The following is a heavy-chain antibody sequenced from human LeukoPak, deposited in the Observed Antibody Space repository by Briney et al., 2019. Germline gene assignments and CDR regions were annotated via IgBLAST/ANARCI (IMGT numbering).Heavy chain of an antibody. CDR2: IYTSGST. CDR3: AREGVFGVVINAFDI. CDR1: GDSISNYY. Sequence: PSETLSLTCTVSGDSISNYYWSWIRQPAGKGLEWIGRIYTSGSTNYNPSLKSRVAISVDTSKNQFSLKLSSVTAADTAVYYCAREGVFGVVINAFDIWGQGTMVTVSS. J-gene: IGHJ3*02. D-gene: IGHD3-3*01. V-gene: IGHV4-4*07.